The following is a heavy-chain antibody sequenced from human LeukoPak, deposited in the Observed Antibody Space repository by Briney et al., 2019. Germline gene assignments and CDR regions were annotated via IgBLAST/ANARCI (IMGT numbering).Heavy chain of an antibody. CDR1: GFTFSSYA. Sequence: PGGSLRLSCAASGFTFSSYAMSWVRQAPGKGLEWVSAISGSGGSTYYADSVKGRFTISRDNSKNTLYPQMNSLRAEDTAVYYCAKDPGYDILTGYYGGYWGQGTLVTVSS. J-gene: IGHJ4*02. V-gene: IGHV3-23*01. CDR3: AKDPGYDILTGYYGGY. CDR2: ISGSGGST. D-gene: IGHD3-9*01.